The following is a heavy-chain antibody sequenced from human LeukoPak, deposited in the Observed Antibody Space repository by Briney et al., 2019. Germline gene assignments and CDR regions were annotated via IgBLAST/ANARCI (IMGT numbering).Heavy chain of an antibody. CDR1: GFTFRSYN. D-gene: IGHD3-9*01. CDR2: ISSSSSTI. J-gene: IGHJ3*02. Sequence: GGSLRLSCAASGFTFRSYNMNWVRQAPRKGLEWVSYISSSSSTIYYADSVKGRFTISRDNAKNSLYLQMNSLIDEDTAVYDCARWAIFDAFDIWGQGTMVTVSS. CDR3: ARWAIFDAFDI. V-gene: IGHV3-48*02.